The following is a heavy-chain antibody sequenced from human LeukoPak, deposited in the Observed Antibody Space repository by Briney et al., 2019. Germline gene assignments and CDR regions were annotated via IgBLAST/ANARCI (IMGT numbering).Heavy chain of an antibody. CDR2: IYSSGGA. V-gene: IGHV4-4*07. CDR1: GGSLNHY. Sequence: SETLSLTCTVSGGSLNHYWSWVRQPAGKGLEWIGRIYSSGGANYSPSLQSRVSMSIDTSNNHFSLNLTSVTAADTALYFCARDVRYASGWSTPESWGQGTLVTVSS. J-gene: IGHJ5*02. D-gene: IGHD6-19*01. CDR3: ARDVRYASGWSTPES.